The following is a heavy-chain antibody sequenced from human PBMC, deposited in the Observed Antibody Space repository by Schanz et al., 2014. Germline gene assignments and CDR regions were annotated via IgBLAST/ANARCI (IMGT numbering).Heavy chain of an antibody. Sequence: EVQLLESGGGLVQPGGSLRLSCTASGFTFSSYSMNWVRQAPGKGLEWVSYVSRSTPDIYYADSVKGRFTMSRDNAKNPVFLQMSSLGAEDKYVYYYLRDSCFAFDYWGQGTLVTVSS. J-gene: IGHJ4*02. CDR2: VSRSTPDI. CDR1: GFTFSSYS. V-gene: IGHV3-48*01. CDR3: LRDSCFAFDY.